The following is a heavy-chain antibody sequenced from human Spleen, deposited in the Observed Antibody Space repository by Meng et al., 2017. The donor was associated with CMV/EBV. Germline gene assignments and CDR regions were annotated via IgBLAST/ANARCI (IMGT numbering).Heavy chain of an antibody. D-gene: IGHD3-16*01. CDR2: ISSSGSTI. CDR1: GFTFSSYE. Sequence: LSLTCAASGFTFSSYEMNWVRQAPGKGLEWVSYISSSGSTIYYADSVRGRFTISRDNAKNSLYLQMNGLSAEDTAVYYCARDWITYYYYGMDVWGQGTTVTVSS. J-gene: IGHJ6*02. CDR3: ARDWITYYYYGMDV. V-gene: IGHV3-48*03.